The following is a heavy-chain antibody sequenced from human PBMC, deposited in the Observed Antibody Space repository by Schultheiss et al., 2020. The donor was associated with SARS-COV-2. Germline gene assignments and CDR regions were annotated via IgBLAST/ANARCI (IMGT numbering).Heavy chain of an antibody. CDR1: GGSISSGDYY. CDR3: ARIIADPYYFDY. D-gene: IGHD6-13*01. V-gene: IGHV4-30-4*01. Sequence: SETLSLTCTVSGGSISSGDYYWSWIRQPPGKGLEWIGYIYYSGSTYYNPSLKSRVTISVDTSKNQFSLKLSSVTAADTAVYYCARIIADPYYFDYWGQGTLVTVSS. J-gene: IGHJ4*02. CDR2: IYYSGST.